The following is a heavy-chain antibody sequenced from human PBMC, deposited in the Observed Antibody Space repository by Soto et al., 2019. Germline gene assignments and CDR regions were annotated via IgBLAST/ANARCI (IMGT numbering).Heavy chain of an antibody. D-gene: IGHD3-3*01. J-gene: IGHJ6*02. Sequence: PGGSLRLSCAASGFTFSSYGMHWVRQAPGKGLEWVAVIWYDGSNKYYADSVKGRFTISRDNSKNTLYLQMNSLRAEDTAVYYCAKDDGAFADYDFWSGLGYGMDVWGQGTTVTVSS. V-gene: IGHV3-30*02. CDR1: GFTFSSYG. CDR3: AKDDGAFADYDFWSGLGYGMDV. CDR2: IWYDGSNK.